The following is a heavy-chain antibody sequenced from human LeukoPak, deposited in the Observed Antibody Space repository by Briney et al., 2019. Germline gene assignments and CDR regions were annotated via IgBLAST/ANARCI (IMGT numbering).Heavy chain of an antibody. CDR1: GYTFTSYG. Sequence: ASVKVSCKASGYTFTSYGISWVRQAPGQRLEWMGWISAYNGNTNYAQKLQGRVTMTTDTSTSTAYMELRSLRSDDTAVYYCATGYGSGSKNYYYYYYMDVWGKGTTVTVSS. CDR2: ISAYNGNT. J-gene: IGHJ6*03. D-gene: IGHD3-10*01. V-gene: IGHV1-18*01. CDR3: ATGYGSGSKNYYYYYYMDV.